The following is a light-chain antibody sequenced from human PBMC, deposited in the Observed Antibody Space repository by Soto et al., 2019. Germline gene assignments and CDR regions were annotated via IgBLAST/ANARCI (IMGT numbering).Light chain of an antibody. CDR1: QSISSH. CDR3: QQSYSTPWT. V-gene: IGKV1-39*01. CDR2: AAS. Sequence: DIRMTQSPSSLSASVGDTVTITCRASQSISSHLNWYQQKPGKAPNLLMYAASSLQSGVPSRFSGSGSGTDFTLTISSLQPEDFATYYCQQSYSTPWTFGQGTKVDNK. J-gene: IGKJ1*01.